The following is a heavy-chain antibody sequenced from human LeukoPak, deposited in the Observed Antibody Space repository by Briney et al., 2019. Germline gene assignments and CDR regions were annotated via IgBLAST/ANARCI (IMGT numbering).Heavy chain of an antibody. D-gene: IGHD3-10*01. V-gene: IGHV3-11*01. Sequence: GGSLRLSCAASGFTFSDYNMRWIRQAPGKGLEWVSSISRSGSTKYYADSVKGRFTISRDNAKNSLYLQMNSLRAEDTALYYCAKDKGSDYYGSKFDLWGRGTLVTVSS. CDR2: ISRSGSTK. J-gene: IGHJ2*01. CDR3: AKDKGSDYYGSKFDL. CDR1: GFTFSDYN.